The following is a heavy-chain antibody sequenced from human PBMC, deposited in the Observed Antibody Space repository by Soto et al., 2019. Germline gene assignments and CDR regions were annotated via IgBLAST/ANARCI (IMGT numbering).Heavy chain of an antibody. CDR1: GLMVRSNY. D-gene: IGHD5-12*01. V-gene: IGHV3-53*01. CDR2: IYTGGSA. CDR3: ARGVGYNNDYGMDV. Sequence: GYLRVCFSASGLMVRSNYMNWVRQAPGKGLEWVSVIYTGGSAFYADAVKGRFTISRDAFKKTLYLQMNSLRAEDTAVYYCARGVGYNNDYGMDVWGQGTTVTVSS. J-gene: IGHJ6*02.